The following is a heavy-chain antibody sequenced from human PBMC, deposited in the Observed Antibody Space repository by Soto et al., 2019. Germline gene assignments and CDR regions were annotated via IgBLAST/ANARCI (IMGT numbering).Heavy chain of an antibody. CDR3: ARAPKVSGSSQTRPDF. D-gene: IGHD6-6*01. CDR1: SGSFRGYY. V-gene: IGHV4-34*01. Sequence: SEPLSLTCTIYSGSFRGYYWSWIRQPPWKGLEWIGEISQSGNTNYSPSLKSRVSISIDTSKKQFSLNLASVSAADTAVYYCARAPKVSGSSQTRPDFWGQGTLVTVSS. J-gene: IGHJ4*02. CDR2: ISQSGNT.